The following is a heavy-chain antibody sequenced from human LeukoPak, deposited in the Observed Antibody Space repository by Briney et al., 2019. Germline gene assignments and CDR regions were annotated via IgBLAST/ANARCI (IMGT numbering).Heavy chain of an antibody. Sequence: SETLSLTCTVSGGSISSGDYYWNWNRQPPGKGLEWIGFIYYSGSAYYNPSLKSRVIISVDTSKNQFSLNLSSVTAADTAVYFCARGLARFYGAASDFWGQGTLVTVSS. J-gene: IGHJ4*02. CDR1: GGSISSGDYY. V-gene: IGHV4-30-4*01. D-gene: IGHD3-3*02. CDR3: ARGLARFYGAASDF. CDR2: IYYSGSA.